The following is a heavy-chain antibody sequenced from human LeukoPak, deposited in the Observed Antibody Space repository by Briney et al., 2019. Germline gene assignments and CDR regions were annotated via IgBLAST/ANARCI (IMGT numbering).Heavy chain of an antibody. D-gene: IGHD3-16*01. Sequence: SETLSLTCTVSGGSISSDRFYWTWVRQPAGKGLEWIGRIKSSNTNYKPSLKSRVSISLDTSTNQFSLKLSSLTAADTAVYYCARVPDWTYVPDYWGQGTLVTVSS. V-gene: IGHV4-61*02. J-gene: IGHJ4*02. CDR2: IKSSNT. CDR3: ARVPDWTYVPDY. CDR1: GGSISSDRFY.